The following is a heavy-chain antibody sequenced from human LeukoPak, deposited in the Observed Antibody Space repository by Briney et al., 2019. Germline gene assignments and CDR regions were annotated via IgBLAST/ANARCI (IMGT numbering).Heavy chain of an antibody. Sequence: PGGSLRLSCAASGFTFSSYWMSWVRQAPGKGLEWVANIKQDGSEKYYVDSVKGRFTISRDNAKNSLYLQMNSLRAEDMALYYCAKGGGSWHYYYMDVWGKGTTVTVSS. CDR3: AKGGGSWHYYYMDV. CDR2: IKQDGSEK. V-gene: IGHV3-7*03. CDR1: GFTFSSYW. J-gene: IGHJ6*03. D-gene: IGHD6-13*01.